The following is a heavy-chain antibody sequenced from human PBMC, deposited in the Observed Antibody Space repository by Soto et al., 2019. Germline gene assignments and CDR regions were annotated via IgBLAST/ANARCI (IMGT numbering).Heavy chain of an antibody. D-gene: IGHD2-21*02. CDR3: AKGFIRDCGGDCTVDT. CDR1: GFTFSSYT. J-gene: IGHJ5*02. CDR2: ISATGGST. Sequence: EVQLLESGGGLVQPGGSLRLSCAASGFTFSSYTMSWVRQAPGKGLEWVSGISATGGSTYYADSVKGRFTFSRDNSKNTLYLQMNSMGAEDTAVYYCAKGFIRDCGGDCTVDTWGQGTLVTVSS. V-gene: IGHV3-23*01.